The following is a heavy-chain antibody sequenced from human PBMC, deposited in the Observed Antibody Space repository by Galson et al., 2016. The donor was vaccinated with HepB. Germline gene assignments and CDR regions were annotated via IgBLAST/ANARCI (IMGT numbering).Heavy chain of an antibody. CDR3: AREMSLITILRGVTSSRLHHAIDC. CDR1: GFTFSDYY. J-gene: IGHJ4*02. Sequence: SLRLSCAASGFTFSDYYMSWIRQAPGKGLEWVSYISRDSTYTNYAAPVKGRFTISSDNAKNSLFLQMNTLRAEDTAVYYCAREMSLITILRGVTSSRLHHAIDCWGQGTLVTVSS. CDR2: ISRDSTYT. D-gene: IGHD3-10*01. V-gene: IGHV3-11*06.